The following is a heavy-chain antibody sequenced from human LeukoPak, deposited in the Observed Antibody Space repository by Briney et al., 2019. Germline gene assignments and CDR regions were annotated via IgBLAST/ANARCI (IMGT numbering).Heavy chain of an antibody. V-gene: IGHV3-33*01. D-gene: IGHD1-26*01. CDR3: ARAQYYDYYYYGMDV. CDR1: GFTFSSYG. CDR2: IWYDGSNK. J-gene: IGHJ6*02. Sequence: GRSLRLSCAASGFTFSSYGMHWVRQAPGKGLEWVAVIWYDGSNKYYADSVKGRFTIPRDNSKNTLYLQMNSLRAEDTAVYYCARAQYYDYYYYGMDVWGQGTTVTVSS.